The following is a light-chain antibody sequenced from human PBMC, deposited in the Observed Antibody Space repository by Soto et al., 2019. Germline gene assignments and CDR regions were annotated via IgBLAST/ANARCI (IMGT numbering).Light chain of an antibody. J-gene: IGLJ1*01. V-gene: IGLV1-40*01. Sequence: QSVLTQPPSVSGAPGQRVTISCTGSSSNIGAGYDVHWYQQLPGTAPKLLIYGNSNRPSGVPDRFSGSKSGTSASLAITGLQAEDEADYYCQSYDSSLSGFWVFGPGTKVTVL. CDR1: SSNIGAGYD. CDR3: QSYDSSLSGFWV. CDR2: GNS.